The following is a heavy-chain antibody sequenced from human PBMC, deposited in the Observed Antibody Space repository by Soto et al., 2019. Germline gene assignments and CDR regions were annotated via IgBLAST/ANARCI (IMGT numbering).Heavy chain of an antibody. CDR1: GGSMSSGGYY. CDR3: ARVKYDDIGYYLDH. V-gene: IGHV4-31*03. D-gene: IGHD3-22*01. CDR2: IYDSGST. Sequence: SETLSLTCTVSGGSMSSGGYYWSLIPQHPGKGLEWLGYIYDSGSTYYNPSLKSRVTMSVDTSKNQCSMKLSAVTAVDTAVYYCARVKYDDIGYYLDHWGQGTLVTVSS. J-gene: IGHJ4*02.